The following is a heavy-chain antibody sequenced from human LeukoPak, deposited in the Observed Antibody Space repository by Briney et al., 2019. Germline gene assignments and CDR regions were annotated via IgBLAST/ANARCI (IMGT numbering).Heavy chain of an antibody. CDR1: GFTFHTYA. CDR2: INGSGGRA. J-gene: IGHJ4*02. D-gene: IGHD6-19*01. CDR3: ARDSALAQAVMFDY. Sequence: GRSLRLSCAASGFTFHTYAMNWVRQPPGKGLEWVSSINGSGGRAYYAGSVKGRFTISRDNSKNTLYLQMNSLRAEDTAVYYCARDSALAQAVMFDYWGQGTLVTVSS. V-gene: IGHV3-23*01.